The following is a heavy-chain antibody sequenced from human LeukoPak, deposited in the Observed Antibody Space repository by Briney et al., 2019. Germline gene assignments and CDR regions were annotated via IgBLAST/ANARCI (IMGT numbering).Heavy chain of an antibody. CDR1: GFTFSSYA. V-gene: IGHV3-23*01. J-gene: IGHJ4*02. Sequence: PGGSLRLSCAASGFTFSSYAMSWVRQAPGKGLEWVSAISGSGGSTYYADSVKGRFTISRDSSKNTLYLQMNSLRAEDTAVYYCAKAEEYYYDSSGYYPFDYWGQGTLVTVSS. CDR3: AKAEEYYYDSSGYYPFDY. CDR2: ISGSGGST. D-gene: IGHD3-22*01.